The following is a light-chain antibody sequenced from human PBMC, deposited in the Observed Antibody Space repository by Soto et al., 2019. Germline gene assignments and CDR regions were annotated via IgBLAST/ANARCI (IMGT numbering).Light chain of an antibody. J-gene: IGKJ1*01. V-gene: IGKV1-5*03. Sequence: DIQMTQSPSSVSASVGDRVTITCRSSEDISTWLAWYQQKPGKAPKLLIYKTSTLESGVPSRFSGSGSGTEFTLTISSLQPDDFATYYCQHYNTYSQTFGQGTKVDIK. CDR1: EDISTW. CDR2: KTS. CDR3: QHYNTYSQT.